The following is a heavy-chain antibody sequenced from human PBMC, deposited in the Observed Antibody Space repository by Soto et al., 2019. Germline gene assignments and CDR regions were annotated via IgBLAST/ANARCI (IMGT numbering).Heavy chain of an antibody. D-gene: IGHD6-13*01. J-gene: IGHJ5*02. CDR2: IYYSGST. CDR1: GGSIISYY. V-gene: IGHV4-59*01. Sequence: SETLSLTCTVSGGSIISYYWSWIRQPPGKGLEWIGYIYYSGSTNYNPSLKSRVTISVDTSKNQFSLKLSSVTAADTAVYYCARVTIAAAGHNWFDPWGQGTLVTVSS. CDR3: ARVTIAAAGHNWFDP.